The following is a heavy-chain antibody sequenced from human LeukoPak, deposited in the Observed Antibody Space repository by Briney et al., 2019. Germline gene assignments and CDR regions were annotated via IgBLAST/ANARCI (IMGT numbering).Heavy chain of an antibody. V-gene: IGHV1-8*01. CDR1: GYSSTSND. Sequence: ASVKVSCKASGYSSTSNDINWVRQATGQGLEWMGWMNANTGNTGYAQKFQGRVTITRNTSTSTVYMELSSLRSEDTAVYYCARVVEGYNYGLDYYYYYMDVWGKGTTVTISS. CDR2: MNANTGNT. CDR3: ARVVEGYNYGLDYYYYYMDV. D-gene: IGHD5-18*01. J-gene: IGHJ6*03.